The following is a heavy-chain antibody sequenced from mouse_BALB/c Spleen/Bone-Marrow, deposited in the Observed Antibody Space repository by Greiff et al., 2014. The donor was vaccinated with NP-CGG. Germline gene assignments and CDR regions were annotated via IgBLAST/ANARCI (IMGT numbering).Heavy chain of an antibody. CDR2: ISSGGSYT. D-gene: IGHD1-1*01. CDR1: GFTFSSYG. CDR3: ASGNYYAMDY. J-gene: IGHJ4*01. Sequence: DVQLVESGGDLVKPGGSLKLSCAASGFTFSSYGMSWVRQTPDKRLEWVATISSGGSYTYYPDSVKGRSTISRDNAKNTLYLQMSSLKSEDPAMYYCASGNYYAMDYWGQGTSVTVSS. V-gene: IGHV5-6*01.